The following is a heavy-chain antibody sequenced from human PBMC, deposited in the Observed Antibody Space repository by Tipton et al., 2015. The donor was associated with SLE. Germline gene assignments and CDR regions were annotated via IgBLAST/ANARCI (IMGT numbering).Heavy chain of an antibody. Sequence: TLSLTCTVSGYSISSGYYWGWIRQPPGKGLEWIGNIYHSGSTYYNPSLKSRVTISVDTSKNQFSLKLSSVTAADTALYYCARVGGNSRGWFDPWGQGTLVTVSS. D-gene: IGHD1-26*01. J-gene: IGHJ5*02. CDR1: GYSISSGYY. CDR3: ARVGGNSRGWFDP. CDR2: IYHSGST. V-gene: IGHV4-38-2*02.